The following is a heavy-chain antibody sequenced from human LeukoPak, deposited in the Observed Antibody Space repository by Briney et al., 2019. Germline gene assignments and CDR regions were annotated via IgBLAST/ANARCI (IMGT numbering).Heavy chain of an antibody. CDR2: IYYRGST. CDR3: ARGGDYGDLRYFDY. Sequence: PAETLCLTCTVSGGSINNYYWSWIRQPPGKGLEWIGYIYYRGSTNYNPSLKSRVTFSVDTSKNQFSLKLNSVTAADTAVYYCARGGDYGDLRYFDYWGQGTLVTVSS. V-gene: IGHV4-59*01. D-gene: IGHD4-17*01. CDR1: GGSINNYY. J-gene: IGHJ4*02.